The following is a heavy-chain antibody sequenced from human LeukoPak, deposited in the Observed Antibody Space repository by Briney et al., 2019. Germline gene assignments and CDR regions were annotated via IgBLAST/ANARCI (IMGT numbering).Heavy chain of an antibody. CDR1: GGSISSYY. CDR2: IYYSGST. V-gene: IGHV4-59*08. J-gene: IGHJ5*02. D-gene: IGHD4-17*01. Sequence: SETLSLTCTVSGGSISSYYWSWIRQPPGKGREWIGYIYYSGSTNYNPSLKSRVTISVDTSKNQFSLKLSSVTAADTAVYYCATRRTLRSAGWFDPWGQGTLVTVSS. CDR3: ATRRTLRSAGWFDP.